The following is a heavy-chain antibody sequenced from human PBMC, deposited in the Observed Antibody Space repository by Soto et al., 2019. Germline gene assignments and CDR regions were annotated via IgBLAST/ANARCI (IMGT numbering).Heavy chain of an antibody. J-gene: IGHJ6*02. CDR2: IIPIFGTA. Sequence: GASVKVSCKASGGTLSSYAISSVRQAPGQGLEWMGGIIPIFGTANYAQKFQGRVTITADESTSTAYMELSSLRSEDTAVYYCARGRYSYAIIHYYYYGMDVWGQGTTVTVSS. CDR3: ARGRYSYAIIHYYYYGMDV. V-gene: IGHV1-69*13. CDR1: GGTLSSYA. D-gene: IGHD5-18*01.